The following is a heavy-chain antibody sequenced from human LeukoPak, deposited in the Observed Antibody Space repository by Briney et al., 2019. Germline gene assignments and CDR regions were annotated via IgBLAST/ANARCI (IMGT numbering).Heavy chain of an antibody. J-gene: IGHJ4*02. V-gene: IGHV3-53*01. CDR1: GFTVSSNY. Sequence: GGSLRLSCAASGFTVSSNYMSWVRQAPGKGLEWVSVIYSGGSTYYADSVKGRFTISRDNSKNTLYLQMNSLRADDTAVYYCAKGRGIAAAWYGFDYWGQGTLVTVSS. D-gene: IGHD6-13*01. CDR3: AKGRGIAAAWYGFDY. CDR2: IYSGGST.